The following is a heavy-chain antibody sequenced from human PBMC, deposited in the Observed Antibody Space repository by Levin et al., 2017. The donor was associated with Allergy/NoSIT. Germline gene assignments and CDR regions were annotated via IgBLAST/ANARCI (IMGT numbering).Heavy chain of an antibody. D-gene: IGHD3-10*01. V-gene: IGHV4-59*01. J-gene: IGHJ5*02. CDR2: ISYSGNT. CDR3: ARNPSGIAVRFDP. Sequence: SETLSLTCTVSGGSISSYYWSWIRQPPGKGLEWIGYISYSGNTNYNPSLKSRVTISVDTSKNQFSLKLSPVTAADTAVYYCARNPSGIAVRFDPWGQGTLVTVSS. CDR1: GGSISSYY.